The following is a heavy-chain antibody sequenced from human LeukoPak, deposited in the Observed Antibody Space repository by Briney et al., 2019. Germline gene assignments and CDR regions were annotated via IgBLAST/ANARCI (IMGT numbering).Heavy chain of an antibody. CDR3: ASHSGSYYPGAFDI. J-gene: IGHJ3*02. CDR2: IYTSGST. D-gene: IGHD1-26*01. V-gene: IGHV4-4*07. CDR1: GGSISSYY. Sequence: SETLSLTCTVSGGSISSYYWSWIRQPAGKGLEWIGRIYTSGSTNYNPSLKSRVTMSVDTSKNQFSLKLSSVTAADTAVYYCASHSGSYYPGAFDIWGQGTMVTVSS.